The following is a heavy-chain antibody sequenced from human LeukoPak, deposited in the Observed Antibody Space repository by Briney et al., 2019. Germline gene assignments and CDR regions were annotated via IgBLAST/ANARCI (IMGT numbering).Heavy chain of an antibody. J-gene: IGHJ5*02. V-gene: IGHV4-61*02. CDR1: VASPSSGIYY. D-gene: IGHD2-2*01. CDR2: MYTSGST. CDR3: ARHTWDVVVPAAREKNWFDP. Sequence: SGTLSLTCAVSVASPSSGIYYGSWTRQPAGRGREWIGRMYTSGSTTSNPPLKGQAPISENTSKNQSSLKLSSVTAAVTAVYDCARHTWDVVVPAAREKNWFDPWGQGTLVTVSS.